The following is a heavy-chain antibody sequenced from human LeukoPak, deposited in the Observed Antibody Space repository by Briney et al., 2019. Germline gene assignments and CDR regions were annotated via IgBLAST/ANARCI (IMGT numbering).Heavy chain of an antibody. D-gene: IGHD2-15*01. Sequence: GSLRLSCAASGFTFSSYAMSWIRQPPGKGLEWIGEINHSGSTNYNPSPKSRVTISVDTSKNQFSLKLSSVTAADTAVYYCAREVARYYYGMDVWGQVTTVTVSS. J-gene: IGHJ6*02. CDR3: AREVARYYYGMDV. V-gene: IGHV4-34*01. CDR1: GFTFSSYA. CDR2: INHSGST.